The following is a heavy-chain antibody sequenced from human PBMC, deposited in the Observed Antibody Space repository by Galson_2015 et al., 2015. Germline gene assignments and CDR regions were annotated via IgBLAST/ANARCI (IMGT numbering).Heavy chain of an antibody. CDR2: IYTSGST. J-gene: IGHJ4*02. Sequence: TLSLTCTVSGGSISSGSYYWSWIRQPAGKGLEWIGRIYTSGSTNYNPSLKSRATISVDTSKNQFPLKLSSVTAADTAVYYCARVGRGSSGYYYWYFDYWGQGTLVTVSS. D-gene: IGHD3-22*01. CDR1: GGSISSGSYY. V-gene: IGHV4-61*02. CDR3: ARVGRGSSGYYYWYFDY.